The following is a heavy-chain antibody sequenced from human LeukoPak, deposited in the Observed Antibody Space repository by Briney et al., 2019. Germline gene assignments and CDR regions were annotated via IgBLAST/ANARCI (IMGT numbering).Heavy chain of an antibody. CDR1: GYTFTSYG. D-gene: IGHD4/OR15-4a*01. V-gene: IGHV1-18*01. CDR2: ISAYNGNT. Sequence: GASVKVSCKASGYTFTSYGISWVRQAPGQGLEWMGWISAYNGNTNYAQKLQGRVTMTTDTSTSTAYMELRSLRSDDAAVYYCARRTMAVTGDYFDYWGQGTLVTVSS. CDR3: ARRTMAVTGDYFDY. J-gene: IGHJ4*02.